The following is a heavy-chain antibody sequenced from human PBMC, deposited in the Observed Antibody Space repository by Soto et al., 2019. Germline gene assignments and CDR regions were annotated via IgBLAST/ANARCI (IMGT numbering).Heavy chain of an antibody. CDR2: IYYSGST. V-gene: IGHV4-31*03. J-gene: IGHJ4*02. CDR3: ARFSRGGTTGTDFDY. Sequence: SATLSLTCTVSGGSISRGGYYWSWLRQQPGKGLEWIGYIYYSGSTYYNPSLKSRVTISVDTSKNQFSLKLSSVTAADTAVYYCARFSRGGTTGTDFDYWGQGTLVTVSS. CDR1: GGSISRGGYY. D-gene: IGHD1-1*01.